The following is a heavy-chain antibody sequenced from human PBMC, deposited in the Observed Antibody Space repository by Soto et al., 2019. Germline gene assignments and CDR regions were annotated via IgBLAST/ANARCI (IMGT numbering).Heavy chain of an antibody. CDR3: AREEYYYDSSGYLCGYFDF. Sequence: SVKVSCKASGGTFSSYAISWVRQAPGQGLEWMGGIIPIFGTANYAQKFQGRVTITADKSTSTAYMELSSLRSEDTAVYYCAREEYYYDSSGYLCGYFDFWGQGTLVTVSS. J-gene: IGHJ4*02. V-gene: IGHV1-69*06. CDR2: IIPIFGTA. D-gene: IGHD3-22*01. CDR1: GGTFSSYA.